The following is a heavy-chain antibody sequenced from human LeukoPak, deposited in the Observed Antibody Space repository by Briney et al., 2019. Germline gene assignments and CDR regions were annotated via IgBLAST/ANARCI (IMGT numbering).Heavy chain of an antibody. V-gene: IGHV1-18*01. J-gene: IGHJ6*02. CDR3: ARGHYGDLYYYYGMDV. CDR1: GYTFTSYG. D-gene: IGHD4-17*01. CDR2: XSAYNGNT. Sequence: ASVKVSCKASGYTFTSYGISWVRQAPGQGLEWMXXXSAYNGNTNYAQKXQGRVTMTTDTSTSTAYMELRSLRSDDTAVYYCARGHYGDLYYYYGMDVWGQGTTVTVSS.